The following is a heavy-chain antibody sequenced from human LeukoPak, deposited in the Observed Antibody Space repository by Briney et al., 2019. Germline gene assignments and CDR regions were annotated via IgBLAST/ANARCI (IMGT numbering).Heavy chain of an antibody. Sequence: SETLSLTCTVSGGSISSSISTNYWNWVRQPPGKVLEWIGSIHYSGTTYYNPSLESRATISVDTSKNQFSVKLTSVTAADTAVYYCARKGTIAPTGASHFDYWGQGTLVTVSS. CDR2: IHYSGTT. CDR3: ARKGTIAPTGASHFDY. J-gene: IGHJ4*02. CDR1: GGSISSSISTNY. V-gene: IGHV4-39*01. D-gene: IGHD6-13*01.